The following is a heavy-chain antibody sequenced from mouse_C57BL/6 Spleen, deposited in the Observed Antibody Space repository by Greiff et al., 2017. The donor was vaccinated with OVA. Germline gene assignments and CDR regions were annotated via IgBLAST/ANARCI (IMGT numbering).Heavy chain of an antibody. Sequence: VQLQQPGTELVKPGASVKLSCKASGYTFTSYWMHWVKQRPGQGLEWIGNINPSNGGTNYNEKFKSKATLTVDKSSSTAYMQLSGLTSEDSAVYCCASSEGNYGFFDYWGQGTTLTVSS. J-gene: IGHJ2*01. V-gene: IGHV1-53*01. CDR1: GYTFTSYW. CDR2: INPSNGGT. D-gene: IGHD2-1*01. CDR3: ASSEGNYGFFDY.